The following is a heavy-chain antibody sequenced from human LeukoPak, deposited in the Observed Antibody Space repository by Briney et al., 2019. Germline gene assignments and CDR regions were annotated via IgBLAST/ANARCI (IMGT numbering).Heavy chain of an antibody. CDR2: INHSGST. D-gene: IGHD2-15*01. Sequence: SETLSLTCAVYGGSFSGYYWSWIRQPPGKGLEWIGEINHSGSTNYNPSLKSRVTISVDTSKNQFSLKLSSVTAADTAVYYCARHHRTSTVVVVAARYSTNWFDPWGQGTLVTVSS. J-gene: IGHJ5*02. CDR3: ARHHRTSTVVVVAARYSTNWFDP. V-gene: IGHV4-34*01. CDR1: GGSFSGYY.